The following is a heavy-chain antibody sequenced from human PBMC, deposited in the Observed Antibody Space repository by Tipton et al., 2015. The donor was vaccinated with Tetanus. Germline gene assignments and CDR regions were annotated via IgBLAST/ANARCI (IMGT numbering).Heavy chain of an antibody. CDR3: ARFIVWDAFDI. CDR2: IYSGGST. D-gene: IGHD2-21*01. CDR1: GFTVSSNY. Sequence: SLRLSCAASGFTVSSNYMSWVRQAPGKGLEWVSVIYSGGSTYYADSVEGRFTISRDNSRNTLYLQMNSLRAEDTAVYYCARFIVWDAFDIWGQGTMVTVSS. J-gene: IGHJ3*02. V-gene: IGHV3-53*01.